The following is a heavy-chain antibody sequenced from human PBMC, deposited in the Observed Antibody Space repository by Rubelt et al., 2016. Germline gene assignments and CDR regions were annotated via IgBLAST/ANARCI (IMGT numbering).Heavy chain of an antibody. CDR2: IIPIFGTA. CDR3: ARGTDDCTSTSCYYYAMDV. CDR1: GGTFSSYA. V-gene: IGHV1-69*01. Sequence: QVQLVQSGAEVKKPGSSVKVSCKASGGTFSSYAISWVRQAPGQGLEWMGGIIPIFGTANYAQRFQGRVTITADESTSTAYMALSSLRADDTAVYYCARGTDDCTSTSCYYYAMDVWGQGTTVTVSS. J-gene: IGHJ6*02. D-gene: IGHD2-2*01.